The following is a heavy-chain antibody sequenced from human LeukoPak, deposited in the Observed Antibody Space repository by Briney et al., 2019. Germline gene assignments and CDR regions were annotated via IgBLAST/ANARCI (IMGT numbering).Heavy chain of an antibody. V-gene: IGHV3-23*01. CDR1: GFTFSSCA. CDR2: ISGSGGST. D-gene: IGHD4-11*01. J-gene: IGHJ6*02. Sequence: PGGSLRLSCAASGFTFSSCAMSWVRQAPGKGLEWVSAISGSGGSTYYADSVKGRFTISRDNSKNTPYLQMNSLRAEDTAVYYCAKAQVYSNYLYYYGMDVWGQGTTVTVSS. CDR3: AKAQVYSNYLYYYGMDV.